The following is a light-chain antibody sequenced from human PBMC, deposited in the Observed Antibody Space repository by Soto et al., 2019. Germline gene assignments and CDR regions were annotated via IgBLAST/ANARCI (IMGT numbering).Light chain of an antibody. CDR3: QQSYSTLGT. J-gene: IGKJ1*01. CDR2: AAS. CDR1: QSISSY. Sequence: DIQMTQSPSSLSASVGDRVTITCRASQSISSYLNWYQQKPGKAPKLLIYAASSLQSGVPSRFSGSGSGTDFTLTISSXQPEDFATYYCQQSYSTLGTFGQGTKVDTK. V-gene: IGKV1-39*01.